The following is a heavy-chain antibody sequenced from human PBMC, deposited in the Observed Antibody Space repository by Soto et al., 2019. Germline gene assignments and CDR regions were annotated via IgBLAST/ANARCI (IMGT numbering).Heavy chain of an antibody. CDR2: ISGSGGST. V-gene: IGHV3-23*01. CDR1: GFTFSSYA. Sequence: EVQLLESGGGLVQPGGSLRLSCAASGFTFSSYAMSWVRQAPGKGLEWVSAISGSGGSTYYADSVKGRFTISRDNSKNTLYLQMSSLRAEDTAVYYCAKDRHHIVRVGYARLHPYFDYWGQGTLVTVSS. D-gene: IGHD2-8*02. CDR3: AKDRHHIVRVGYARLHPYFDY. J-gene: IGHJ4*02.